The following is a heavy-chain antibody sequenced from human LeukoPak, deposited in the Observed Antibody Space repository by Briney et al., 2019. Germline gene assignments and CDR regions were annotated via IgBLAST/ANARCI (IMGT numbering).Heavy chain of an antibody. CDR1: GFTFSSYS. J-gene: IGHJ5*02. CDR3: ARGPSYSSGWYGGRNWFDP. V-gene: IGHV3-21*01. CDR2: ISSSSSYI. D-gene: IGHD6-19*01. Sequence: GGSLRLSCAASGFTFSSYSMNWVRQAPGKGLEWVSSISSSSSYIYYADSVKGRFTISRDNARNSLYLQMNSLRAEDTAVYYCARGPSYSSGWYGGRNWFDPWGQGTLVTVSS.